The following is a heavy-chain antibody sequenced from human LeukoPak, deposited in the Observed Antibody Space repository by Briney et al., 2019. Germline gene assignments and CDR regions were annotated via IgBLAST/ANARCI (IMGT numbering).Heavy chain of an antibody. CDR1: GFTFSTYS. V-gene: IGHV3-48*01. CDR2: ISSSSSTI. CDR3: ARDRPVALVDDY. D-gene: IGHD2-2*01. Sequence: LSGGSLRLSCAASGFTFSTYSMNWVRQAPGKGLEWVSYISSSSSTIKYAESVKGRFTISRDNAKNSLYLQMNSLRVEDTAVYYCARDRPVALVDDYWGQGTLVTVSS. J-gene: IGHJ4*02.